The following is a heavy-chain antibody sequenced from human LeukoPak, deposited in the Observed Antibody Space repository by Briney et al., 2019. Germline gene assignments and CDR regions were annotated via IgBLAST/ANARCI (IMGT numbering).Heavy chain of an antibody. CDR1: GFTFSSYS. V-gene: IGHV3-48*04. J-gene: IGHJ6*04. CDR3: VGQLLRAV. D-gene: IGHD2-2*01. CDR2: ISSSSSTI. Sequence: PGGSLRLSCAASGFTFSSYSMNWVRQAPGKGLEWVSYISSSSSTIYYADSVKGRFTISRDNAKNSLYLEINSLRVDDTAVYYCVGQLLRAVWGKGTTVTVSS.